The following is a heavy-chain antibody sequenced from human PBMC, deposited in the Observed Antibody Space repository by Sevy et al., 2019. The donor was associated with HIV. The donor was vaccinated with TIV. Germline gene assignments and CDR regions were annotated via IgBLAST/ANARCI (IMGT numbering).Heavy chain of an antibody. Sequence: TLSLTCTVSGDSISSGSYSWNWIRQPPGKGLEWIGYIFHSGITSYSPSLKSRVTISVDRSKNQFSLKMTSVTAADTAVYYCARDGGTLTSPGAFDFWGQGTMVTVSS. D-gene: IGHD4-17*01. CDR2: IFHSGIT. CDR3: ARDGGTLTSPGAFDF. V-gene: IGHV4-30-2*01. J-gene: IGHJ3*01. CDR1: GDSISSGSYS.